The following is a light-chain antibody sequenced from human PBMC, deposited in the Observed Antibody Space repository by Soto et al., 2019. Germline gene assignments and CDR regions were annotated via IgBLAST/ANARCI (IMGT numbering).Light chain of an antibody. Sequence: IVLTQSPCTLSFSPGQRATLSCRPSQSVRSRYLAWYQQKPGQTPRLLIYDASNRATGIPARFSGSGSGTDFTLTISSLEPEDFAVYYCQQRRTWPPGLTFGGGTKVDIK. CDR2: DAS. CDR3: QQRRTWPPGLT. CDR1: QSVRSRY. J-gene: IGKJ4*01. V-gene: IGKV3-11*01.